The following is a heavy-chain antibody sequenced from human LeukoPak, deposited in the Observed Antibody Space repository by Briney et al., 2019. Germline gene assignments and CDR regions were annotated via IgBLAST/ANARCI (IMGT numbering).Heavy chain of an antibody. CDR2: INSDGSST. J-gene: IGHJ4*02. CDR3: ASLDY. Sequence: HSGVSLRLSCAASGFTFSIYWVHWVRQAPGKGLVWVSSINSDGSSTSYADSVKGRFTISRDNAKNTLYLQMNTLRAEDTAVYYCASLDYWGQGTPVTVSS. CDR1: GFTFSIYW. V-gene: IGHV3-74*01.